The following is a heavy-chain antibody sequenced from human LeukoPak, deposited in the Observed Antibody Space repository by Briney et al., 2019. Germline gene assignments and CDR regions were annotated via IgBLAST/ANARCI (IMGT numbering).Heavy chain of an antibody. V-gene: IGHV1-2*02. D-gene: IGHD3-16*01. CDR1: GYIFTGYY. Sequence: GASVKVSCKASGYIFTGYYLFWVRQAPGQGLEWMGWINPNGGATRYAQKFQGRVTLTSDTSIRTTYMEMSSSTPDDTAVYYCARDERYSDADHHYPDLGYWGQGTLVTVSS. J-gene: IGHJ4*02. CDR2: INPNGGAT. CDR3: ARDERYSDADHHYPDLGY.